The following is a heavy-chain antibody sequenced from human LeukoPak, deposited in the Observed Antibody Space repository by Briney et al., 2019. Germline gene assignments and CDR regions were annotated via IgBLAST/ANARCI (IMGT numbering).Heavy chain of an antibody. D-gene: IGHD2-2*01. CDR2: IRRDGNNK. J-gene: IGHJ4*02. CDR1: GFTFNSYG. Sequence: GGSLRLSCAVSGFTFNSYGMHWVRQAPGKGLEWVTFIRRDGNNKNYADSVKGRFTISRDDSKNTLYPQMNSLRPEDTAVYYCAKVVSGYCATTSCPPDFWGQGTLVTVSP. V-gene: IGHV3-30*02. CDR3: AKVVSGYCATTSCPPDF.